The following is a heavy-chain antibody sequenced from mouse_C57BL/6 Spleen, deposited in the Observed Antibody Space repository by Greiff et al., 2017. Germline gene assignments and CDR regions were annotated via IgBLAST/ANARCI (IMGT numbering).Heavy chain of an antibody. Sequence: QVQLQQSGAELVKPGASVKLSCKASGYTFTSYWMHWVKQRPGQGLEWIGMIHPNSGSTNYNEKFKSKATLTVDKSSSTAYMQLSSLTSEDSAVYYCARGGTTVVAHSYWYFDVWGTGTTVTVSS. V-gene: IGHV1-64*01. D-gene: IGHD1-1*01. CDR1: GYTFTSYW. CDR2: IHPNSGST. J-gene: IGHJ1*03. CDR3: ARGGTTVVAHSYWYFDV.